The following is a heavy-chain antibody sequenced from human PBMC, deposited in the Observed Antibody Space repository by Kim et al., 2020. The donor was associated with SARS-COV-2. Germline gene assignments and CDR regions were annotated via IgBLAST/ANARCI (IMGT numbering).Heavy chain of an antibody. J-gene: IGHJ4*02. Sequence: SETLSLTCAVYGGSFSGYYWSWIRQPPGKGLEWIGEINHSGSTNYNPSLKSRVTISVDTSKNQFSLKLSSVTAADTAVYYCARGGSGRITMVRGAPNDYWGQGTLVTVSS. CDR3: ARGGSGRITMVRGAPNDY. CDR2: INHSGST. V-gene: IGHV4-34*01. CDR1: GGSFSGYY. D-gene: IGHD3-10*01.